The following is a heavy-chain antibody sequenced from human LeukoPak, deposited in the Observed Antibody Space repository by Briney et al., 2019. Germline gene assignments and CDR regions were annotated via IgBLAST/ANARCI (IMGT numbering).Heavy chain of an antibody. CDR1: GFTFRDYT. CDR3: ARGYCGGDCYYPLYFDS. Sequence: PGGSLRLSCVASGFTFRDYTMNWVRQAPGKGLEWVSFISSSGSTIYYADSVKGRFTISRDNAKNSLYLQMNSLRAEDTAVYYCARGYCGGDCYYPLYFDSWGQGTLVTVSS. CDR2: ISSSGSTI. J-gene: IGHJ4*02. V-gene: IGHV3-11*01. D-gene: IGHD2-21*02.